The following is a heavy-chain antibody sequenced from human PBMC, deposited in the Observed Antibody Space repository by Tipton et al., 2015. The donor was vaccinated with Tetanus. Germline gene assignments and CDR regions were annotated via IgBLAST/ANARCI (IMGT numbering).Heavy chain of an antibody. CDR2: IIPIFGTA. J-gene: IGHJ5*02. CDR1: GGTFSSYA. V-gene: IGHV1-69*01. CDR3: ARDGYSGSYCVGFDWFDP. Sequence: QSGAEVKKPGSSVKVSCKASGGTFSSYAISWVRQAPGQGLEWMGGIIPIFGTANYAQKFQGRVTITADESTSTAYMELSSLRSEDTAVYYCARDGYSGSYCVGFDWFDPWGQGTLVTVSS. D-gene: IGHD1-26*01.